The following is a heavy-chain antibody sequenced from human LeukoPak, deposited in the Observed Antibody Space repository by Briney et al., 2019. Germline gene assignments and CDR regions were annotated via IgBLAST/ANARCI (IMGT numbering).Heavy chain of an antibody. CDR3: ARETYFNWNYRMRWFDP. Sequence: GASVKVSCKASGGTFSSYAISWVRQAPGQGLEWMGGIIPIFGTANYAQKFQGRVTITADESTSTAYMELSSLRSEDTAVYYCARETYFNWNYRMRWFDPWGQGTLVTVSS. CDR1: GGTFSSYA. CDR2: IIPIFGTA. D-gene: IGHD1-7*01. V-gene: IGHV1-69*13. J-gene: IGHJ5*02.